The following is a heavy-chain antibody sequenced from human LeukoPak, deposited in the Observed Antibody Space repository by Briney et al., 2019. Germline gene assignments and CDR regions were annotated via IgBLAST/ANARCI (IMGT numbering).Heavy chain of an antibody. V-gene: IGHV3-20*04. CDR2: INWNGGNT. J-gene: IGHJ4*02. D-gene: IGHD6-13*01. Sequence: GGSLRLSCAASGFTFSSYSMNWVRQAPGKGLEWVSSINWNGGNTGYADSVKGRFTISRDNAKNSLYLQMNSLRAGDTALYYCARVHRYSSSWDSFDFWGQGTLVTVSS. CDR3: ARVHRYSSSWDSFDF. CDR1: GFTFSSYS.